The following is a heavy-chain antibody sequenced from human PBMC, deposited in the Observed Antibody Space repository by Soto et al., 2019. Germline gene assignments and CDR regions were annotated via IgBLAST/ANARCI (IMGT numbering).Heavy chain of an antibody. Sequence: EVQLVESGGGLVQPGGSLRLSCAASGFTFSSYWMHWVRQAPGKGLVWVSRINSDGSSTSYADSVKGRFTISRDNAKITLYLQMNSLRAEDTAVYYCVNEYDSSGYYSYPFDYWGQGTLVTVSS. J-gene: IGHJ4*02. CDR1: GFTFSSYW. CDR3: VNEYDSSGYYSYPFDY. CDR2: INSDGSST. D-gene: IGHD3-22*01. V-gene: IGHV3-74*01.